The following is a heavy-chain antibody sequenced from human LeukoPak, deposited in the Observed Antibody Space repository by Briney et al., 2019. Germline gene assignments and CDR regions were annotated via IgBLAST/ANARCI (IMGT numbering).Heavy chain of an antibody. J-gene: IGHJ3*02. V-gene: IGHV4-59*01. Sequence: PSETLSLTCTVSGGAISFYYWSWIRQPPGKGLDWIAYMYYSGSTNYNPSLKSRVSISVDTSKNQFSLKLTSVTAADTAVYYCARGGSLVGATPHDNFDIWGQGKKV. D-gene: IGHD1-26*01. CDR1: GGAISFYY. CDR2: MYYSGST. CDR3: ARGGSLVGATPHDNFDI.